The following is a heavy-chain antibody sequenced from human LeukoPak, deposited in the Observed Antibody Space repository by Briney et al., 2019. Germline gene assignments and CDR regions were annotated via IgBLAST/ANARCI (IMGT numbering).Heavy chain of an antibody. D-gene: IGHD6-25*01. CDR2: ISYDGSNK. CDR1: GFTFSSYA. V-gene: IGHV3-30-3*01. J-gene: IGHJ5*02. CDR3: AKVSGGSLIWFDP. Sequence: GGSLRLSCAASGFTFSSYAMHWVRQAPGKGLEWVAVISYDGSNKYYADSVKGRFTISRDNSKNTLYLQMNSLRAEDTAVYYCAKVSGGSLIWFDPWGQGTLVTVSS.